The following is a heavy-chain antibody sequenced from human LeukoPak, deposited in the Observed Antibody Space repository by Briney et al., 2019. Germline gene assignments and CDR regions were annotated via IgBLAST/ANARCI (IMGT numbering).Heavy chain of an antibody. Sequence: PSETLSLTCTVSGGSISSYYWSWIRQPPGKGLEWIGYIYYSGSTNYNPSLKSRVTISVDTSKNQFSLKLSSVTAADTAVYYCAREYAPHAFDIWGQGTMVTVSS. D-gene: IGHD2-2*01. CDR2: IYYSGST. V-gene: IGHV4-59*12. J-gene: IGHJ3*02. CDR3: AREYAPHAFDI. CDR1: GGSISSYY.